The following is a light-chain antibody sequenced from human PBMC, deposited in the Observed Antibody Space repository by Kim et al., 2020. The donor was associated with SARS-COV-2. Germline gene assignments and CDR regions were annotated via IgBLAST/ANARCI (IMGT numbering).Light chain of an antibody. V-gene: IGLV3-1*01. CDR1: KLGDKY. CDR3: QAWDSSTVV. CDR2: QDS. Sequence: GSPGRTASLTCSGDKLGDKYACWYQQTPGQSPVLVIYQDSKRPSGIPERFSGSNSGNTATLTLSGSQAMDEADYYCQAWDSSTVVFGGGTQLTVL. J-gene: IGLJ2*01.